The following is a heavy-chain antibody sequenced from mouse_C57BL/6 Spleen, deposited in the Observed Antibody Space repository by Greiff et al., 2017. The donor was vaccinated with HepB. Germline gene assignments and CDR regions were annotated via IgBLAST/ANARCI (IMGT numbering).Heavy chain of an antibody. CDR1: GFNIKDDY. CDR3: TTRENYAMDY. CDR2: IDPENGDT. V-gene: IGHV14-4*01. J-gene: IGHJ4*01. Sequence: VHVKQSGAELVRPGASVKLSCTASGFNIKDDYMHWVKQRPEQGLEWIGWIDPENGDTEYASKFQGKATITADTSSNTAYLQLSSLTSEDTAVYYCTTRENYAMDYWGQGTSVTVSS.